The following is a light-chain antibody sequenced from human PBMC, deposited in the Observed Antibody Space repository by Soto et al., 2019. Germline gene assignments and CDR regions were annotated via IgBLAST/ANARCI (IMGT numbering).Light chain of an antibody. Sequence: EIVLTQSPGTLSLSPGERATLSCRASQSVSSSLAWYQQKPGQAPRLLIYGASTRATGIPARFSGSGSGTEFTLTISSLQSEDFAVYYCQQYNNWPPQITFGQGTRLEIK. V-gene: IGKV3-15*01. CDR1: QSVSSS. CDR2: GAS. CDR3: QQYNNWPPQIT. J-gene: IGKJ5*01.